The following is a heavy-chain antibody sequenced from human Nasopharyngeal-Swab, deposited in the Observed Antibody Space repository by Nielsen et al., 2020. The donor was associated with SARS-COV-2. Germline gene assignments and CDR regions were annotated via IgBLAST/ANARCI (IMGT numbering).Heavy chain of an antibody. Sequence: GESLRLSCTGSGYPFSNYAISWVRQAPGQGLEWVSTVDYDGVRTHYADSVEGRFIISRDNSRNTAYLQIKSLRVEDAAVYYCATWMTAHSDYWGQGTLVT. CDR3: ATWMTAHSDY. CDR1: GYPFSNYA. J-gene: IGHJ4*02. V-gene: IGHV3-23*01. CDR2: VDYDGVRT. D-gene: IGHD5-18*01.